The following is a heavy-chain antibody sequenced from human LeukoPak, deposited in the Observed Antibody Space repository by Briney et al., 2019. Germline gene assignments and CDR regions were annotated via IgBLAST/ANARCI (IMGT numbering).Heavy chain of an antibody. CDR2: SGTSGGT. CDR1: GFTFSTYA. J-gene: IGHJ4*02. D-gene: IGHD1-26*01. V-gene: IGHV3-23*01. CDR3: ARVGGSYFAGY. Sequence: GGSLRLSCAASGFTFSTYAMSWVRQAPGKGLEWVSSSGTSGGTYYADSVQGRFTISRDNAKNSLYLQMNSLRAEDTALYYCARVGGSYFAGYWGQGALVTVSS.